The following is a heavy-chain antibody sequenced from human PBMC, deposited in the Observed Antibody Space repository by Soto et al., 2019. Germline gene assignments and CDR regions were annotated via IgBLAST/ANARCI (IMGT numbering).Heavy chain of an antibody. CDR2: ISGSGGST. J-gene: IGHJ6*02. V-gene: IGHV3-23*01. D-gene: IGHD5-18*01. CDR3: AKDTAMARDYYYYYGMDV. Sequence: GGSLRLSCAASGFTFSSYAMSWVRQAPGKGLEWVSAISGSGGSTYYADSVKGRFTISRDNSKNTLYLQMNSLRAEDTAVYYCAKDTAMARDYYYYYGMDVWGQGTTVTVSS. CDR1: GFTFSSYA.